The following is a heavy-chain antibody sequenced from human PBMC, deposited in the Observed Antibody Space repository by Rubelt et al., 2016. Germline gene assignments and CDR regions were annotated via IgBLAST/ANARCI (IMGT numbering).Heavy chain of an antibody. CDR2: IHYSGST. CDR1: GGSISSSSYY. Sequence: QLQLQESGPGLVKPSETLSLTCTVSGGSISSSSYYWGWIRQPPGKGLEWIGSIHYSGSTYYNPSLKRRVTISVDTSKNQFSLKLSSVAAADTAVYYCARAVSYYDSSGYGYYYYMDVWGKGTTVTVSS. J-gene: IGHJ6*03. D-gene: IGHD3-22*01. V-gene: IGHV4-39*07. CDR3: ARAVSYYDSSGYGYYYYMDV.